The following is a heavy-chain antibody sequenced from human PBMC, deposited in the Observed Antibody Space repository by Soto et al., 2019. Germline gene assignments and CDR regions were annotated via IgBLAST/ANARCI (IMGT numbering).Heavy chain of an antibody. Sequence: GGSLRLSCAASGFTFSTYWMSWVRQAPGKGLEWVANIKQDGSERYYVDSVKGRFTISRDNAKNSLYLQMNSLRAEDTAVYYCARGDCTNTRCYTDYYYYYYMDVWGTGTTVTVSS. CDR2: IKQDGSER. V-gene: IGHV3-7*01. D-gene: IGHD2-2*02. CDR3: ARGDCTNTRCYTDYYYYYYMDV. CDR1: GFTFSTYW. J-gene: IGHJ6*03.